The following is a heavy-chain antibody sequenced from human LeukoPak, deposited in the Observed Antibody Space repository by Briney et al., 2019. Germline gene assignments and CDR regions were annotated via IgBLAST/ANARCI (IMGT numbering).Heavy chain of an antibody. D-gene: IGHD5-18*01. CDR2: TNSDGSST. Sequence: GGSLRLSCAASGFTFSSYWMHWVRQGPGKGLVWVSHTNSDGSSTTYADSVKGRFTISRDNAKNMLYLQMNSLRAEDTAVYYCAKEGRSYGFDYWGQGTLVTVSS. CDR3: AKEGRSYGFDY. CDR1: GFTFSSYW. V-gene: IGHV3-74*01. J-gene: IGHJ4*01.